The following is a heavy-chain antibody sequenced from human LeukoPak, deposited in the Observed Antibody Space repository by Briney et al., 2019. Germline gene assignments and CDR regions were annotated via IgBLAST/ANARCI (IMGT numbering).Heavy chain of an antibody. CDR2: ISDSGST. D-gene: IGHD1-7*01. J-gene: IGHJ4*02. Sequence: SETLSLTCVVSGGSLSTHHWSWIRQSPGRGLEWIGYISDSGSTNYNPSLKSRVTISVDTSKNQFSLKLSSVTAADTAVYYCARHGGGTTGFDYWGQGTLVTVSS. CDR1: GGSLSTHH. CDR3: ARHGGGTTGFDY. V-gene: IGHV4-59*11.